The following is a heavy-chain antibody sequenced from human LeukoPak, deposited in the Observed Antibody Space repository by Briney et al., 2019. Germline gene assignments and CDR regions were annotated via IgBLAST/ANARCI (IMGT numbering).Heavy chain of an antibody. CDR2: IYYTGST. V-gene: IGHV4-30-4*07. Sequence: SQTLSLTCAVSGGSISSGSYSWSWIRQSPGTGLEWIGYIYYTGSTNYNPSLKSRVSISVDTSKNQISLNLNSVTDADTAVYYCTRHPGGNAAHRFDYWGQGFLVTVSS. D-gene: IGHD4-23*01. CDR1: GGSISSGSYS. CDR3: TRHPGGNAAHRFDY. J-gene: IGHJ4*02.